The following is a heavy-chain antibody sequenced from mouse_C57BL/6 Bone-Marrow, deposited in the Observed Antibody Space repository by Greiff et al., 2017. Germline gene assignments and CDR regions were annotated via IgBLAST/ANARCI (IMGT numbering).Heavy chain of an antibody. J-gene: IGHJ2*01. CDR1: GFNFSSYG. Sequence: EVKLVESGGDFVKPGGSVKFSCAASGFNFSSYGMSWVRQTPDQRLEWVATISSGGSYTDYPDRVKGRVTISRDNAKNTLYLQMSSLKSEDTDMYYCARRPGSRFDYWGQGTTLTVSS. CDR3: ARRPGSRFDY. V-gene: IGHV5-6*02. CDR2: ISSGGSYT. D-gene: IGHD1-1*01.